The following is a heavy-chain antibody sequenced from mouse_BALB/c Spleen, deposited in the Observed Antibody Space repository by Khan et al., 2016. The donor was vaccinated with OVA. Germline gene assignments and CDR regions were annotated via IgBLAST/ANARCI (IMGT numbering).Heavy chain of an antibody. CDR2: INTYTGEP. CDR1: GYTFTNFG. Sequence: QIQLVQSGPELKKPGETVKLSCKASGYTFTNFGMNWVKQAPGKGLKWMGWINTYTGEPTYADDYKGRLAFPLETSASTAYLLFNNLQKEDTAKYSCPRMKPYWYFGLWGAGTSVTVSS. V-gene: IGHV9-3-1*01. J-gene: IGHJ1*01. CDR3: PRMKPYWYFGL.